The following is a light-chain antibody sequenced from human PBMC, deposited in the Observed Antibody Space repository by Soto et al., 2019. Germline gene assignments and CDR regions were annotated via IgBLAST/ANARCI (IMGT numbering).Light chain of an antibody. CDR3: QQYNNWPPMT. CDR1: ESVSSR. CDR2: GAS. J-gene: IGKJ5*01. Sequence: EIVMTQSPCTLSLSPGERATLSCRASESVSSRLAWYQQKPGQAPRLLISGASSRATGIPDRFSGSGSGTEVTLTISSLQSEDFAVYYCQQYNNWPPMTFGQGTRLEI. V-gene: IGKV3D-15*01.